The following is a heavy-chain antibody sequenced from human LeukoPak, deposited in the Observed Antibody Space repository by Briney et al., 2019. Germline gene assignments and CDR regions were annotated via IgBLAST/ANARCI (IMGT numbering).Heavy chain of an antibody. CDR3: VKDYDFWSGYYSPTRGYFDY. D-gene: IGHD3-3*01. V-gene: IGHV3-30*02. CDR1: GFTFSSYG. CDR2: IRYDGSNK. J-gene: IGHJ4*02. Sequence: GGSLRLSCAASGFTFSSYGMHWVRQAPGKGLEWVSFIRYDGSNKYYADSVKGRFTISRDDSKNTLYLQMNSLRAEDTAVYYCVKDYDFWSGYYSPTRGYFDYWGQGTLVTVSS.